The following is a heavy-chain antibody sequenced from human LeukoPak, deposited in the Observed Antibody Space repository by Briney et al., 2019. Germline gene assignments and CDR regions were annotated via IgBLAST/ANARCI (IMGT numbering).Heavy chain of an antibody. V-gene: IGHV1-46*01. Sequence: ASVKVSCKASGYTFTSYYMHWVRQAPGQGLEWMGIINPSGGSTSYAQKFQGRVTMTRDTSTSTVYMGLSSLRSEDTAVYYCARDTGDGYNYAAFDIWGQGTMVTVSS. J-gene: IGHJ3*02. D-gene: IGHD5-24*01. CDR2: INPSGGST. CDR3: ARDTGDGYNYAAFDI. CDR1: GYTFTSYY.